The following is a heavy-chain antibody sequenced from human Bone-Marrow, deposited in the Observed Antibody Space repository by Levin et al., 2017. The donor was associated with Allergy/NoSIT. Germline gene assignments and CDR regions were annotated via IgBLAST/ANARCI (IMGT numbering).Heavy chain of an antibody. V-gene: IGHV4-59*01. J-gene: IGHJ6*03. CDR1: GGSISNYY. Sequence: KSSETLSLTCTVSGGSISNYYWSWIRLPPGKGLECIGFIYYSGSTNYNPSLKSRVTISVETSKNQFSLKLNSVTAADTAVYYCARKSKVGSYGDYMDVWGKGTTVTVSS. CDR2: IYYSGST. CDR3: ARKSKVGSYGDYMDV. D-gene: IGHD5-18*01.